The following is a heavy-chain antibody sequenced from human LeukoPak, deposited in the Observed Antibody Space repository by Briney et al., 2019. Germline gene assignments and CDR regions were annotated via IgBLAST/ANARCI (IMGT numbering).Heavy chain of an antibody. CDR1: GYTFTSYD. CDR2: MNPNSGNT. D-gene: IGHD5-12*01. V-gene: IGHV1-8*01. CDR3: ARGHIVATILYYYYYMDV. Sequence: ASVKVSCKASGYTFTSYDINWVRQATGQGLEWMGWMNPNSGNTGYAQKFQGRVTMTRNPSISTAYMELSSLRSEDTAVYYCARGHIVATILYYYYYMDVWGKGTTVTVSS. J-gene: IGHJ6*03.